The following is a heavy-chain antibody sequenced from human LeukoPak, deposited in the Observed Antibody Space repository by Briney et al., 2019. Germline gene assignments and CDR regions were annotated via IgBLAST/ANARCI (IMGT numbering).Heavy chain of an antibody. V-gene: IGHV4-34*01. CDR1: GGSFSGYY. CDR2: INHSGST. J-gene: IGHJ5*02. CDR3: ARGDIVVVPAAIRGRFSYNWFDP. Sequence: SSETLSLTCAVYGGSFSGYYWSWIRQPPGKGLEWIGEINHSGSTNYNPSLKSRVTISVDTSKNQFSLKLSSVTAADTAVYYCARGDIVVVPAAIRGRFSYNWFDPWGQGTLVTVSS. D-gene: IGHD2-2*01.